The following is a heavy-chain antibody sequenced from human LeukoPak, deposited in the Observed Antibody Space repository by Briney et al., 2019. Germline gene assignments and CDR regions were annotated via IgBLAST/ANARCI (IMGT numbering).Heavy chain of an antibody. CDR3: ARDREGDSSGYYYGWFDP. D-gene: IGHD3-22*01. CDR2: TYYRSKWYN. J-gene: IGHJ5*02. V-gene: IGHV6-1*01. Sequence: SQTLSLTCAISGDSVSSNSAAWNWIRQSPSRDLEWLGRTYYRSKWYNDYAVSVKSRITINPDTSKNQFSLQLNSVTPEDTAVYYCARDREGDSSGYYYGWFDPWGQGTLVTVSS. CDR1: GDSVSSNSAA.